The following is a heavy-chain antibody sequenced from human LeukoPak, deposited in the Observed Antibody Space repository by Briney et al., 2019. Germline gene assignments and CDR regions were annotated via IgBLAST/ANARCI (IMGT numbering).Heavy chain of an antibody. D-gene: IGHD5-24*01. J-gene: IGHJ4*02. CDR3: AKSGYNRFDY. CDR1: GFTVSSNY. CDR2: ISGSDSST. Sequence: GSLRLSCAASGFTVSSNYMSWVRQAAGKGLEWVSTISGSDSSTHYADSVKGRFTISRDNSKNTLYLQMNSLRADDTAVYYCAKSGYNRFDYWGQGTLVTVSS. V-gene: IGHV3-23*01.